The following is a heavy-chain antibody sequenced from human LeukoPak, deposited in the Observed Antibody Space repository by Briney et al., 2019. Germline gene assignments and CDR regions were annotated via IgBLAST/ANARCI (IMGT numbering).Heavy chain of an antibody. Sequence: ASVKVSCKASGYTFTSYGISWVRQAPGQGLEWTGWISAYNGNTNYAQKLQGRVTMTTDTSTSTAYMELRSLRSDDTAVYYCARSIRRWELLDYYYMDVWGKGTTVTVSS. J-gene: IGHJ6*03. CDR3: ARSIRRWELLDYYYMDV. CDR1: GYTFTSYG. V-gene: IGHV1-18*01. D-gene: IGHD1-26*01. CDR2: ISAYNGNT.